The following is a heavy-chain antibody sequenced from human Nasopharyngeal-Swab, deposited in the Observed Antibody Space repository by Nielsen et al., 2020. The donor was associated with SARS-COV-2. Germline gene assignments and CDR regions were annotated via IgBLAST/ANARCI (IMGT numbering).Heavy chain of an antibody. D-gene: IGHD2-2*01. J-gene: IGHJ6*02. Sequence: VKVSCKASGYTFTSYYMHWVRQAPGQGLEWMGIINPSGGSTSYAQKFQGRVTMTRDTSTSTVYMELSSLRSEDTAVYYCARDRVPAAMLYYYGMDVWGQGTTVTVSS. CDR2: INPSGGST. CDR1: GYTFTSYY. CDR3: ARDRVPAAMLYYYGMDV. V-gene: IGHV1-46*01.